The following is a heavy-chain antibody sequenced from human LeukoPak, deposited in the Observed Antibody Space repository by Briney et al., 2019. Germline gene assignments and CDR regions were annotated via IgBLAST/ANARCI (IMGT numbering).Heavy chain of an antibody. V-gene: IGHV3-7*01. CDR1: RFTFSSYW. Sequence: GGSLRLSCAASRFTFSSYWRSWVRQAPGKGLEWVANIKQDGSEKYYVDSVKGRFTISRNNAKNSLYLQMNSLRAEDTAVYYCAREQIAVAGTLDYWGQGTLVTVSS. D-gene: IGHD6-19*01. CDR3: AREQIAVAGTLDY. J-gene: IGHJ4*02. CDR2: IKQDGSEK.